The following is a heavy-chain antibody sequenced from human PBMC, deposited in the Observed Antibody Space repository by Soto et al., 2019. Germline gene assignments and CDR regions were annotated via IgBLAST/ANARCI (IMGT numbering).Heavy chain of an antibody. V-gene: IGHV3-11*01. J-gene: IGHJ4*02. CDR2: ISGSGGTI. Sequence: GGSLRLSCAASGVTFSDNYMSVIRQGPGKGLEWVSFISGSGGTIYYADSVKGRFTISRDNARSSLYLQMNGLEGEDTAVYYCARRGSGKYFDSWGQGTLVTVSS. CDR3: ARRGSGKYFDS. CDR1: GVTFSDNY.